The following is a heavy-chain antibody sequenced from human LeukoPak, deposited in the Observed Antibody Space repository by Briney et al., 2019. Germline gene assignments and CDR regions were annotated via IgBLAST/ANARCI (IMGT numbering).Heavy chain of an antibody. Sequence: SETLSLTCTVSGGSINSGGYYWSWIRQPAGKGLEWIGRIYTSGSTNYNPSLKSRVTMSVDTSKNQFSLKLSSVTAADTAVYYCARDYYGSGSYSFGGGFDYWGQGTLVTVSS. D-gene: IGHD3-10*01. J-gene: IGHJ4*02. CDR1: GGSINSGGYY. CDR2: IYTSGST. V-gene: IGHV4-61*02. CDR3: ARDYYGSGSYSFGGGFDY.